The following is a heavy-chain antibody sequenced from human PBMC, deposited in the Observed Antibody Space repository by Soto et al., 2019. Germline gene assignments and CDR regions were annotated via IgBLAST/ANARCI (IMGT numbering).Heavy chain of an antibody. CDR1: GFPFSSYA. CDR3: AKGESYYYYGMDV. Sequence: EVQLLESGGGLVQPGGSLRLSCAASGFPFSSYAMSWVRQAPGKGLEWVSAISGSGGSTYYADSVKGRFTISRDNSKNTLYLQRNSVRAEDTAVYYCAKGESYYYYGMDVWGQGTTVTVSS. V-gene: IGHV3-23*01. J-gene: IGHJ6*02. CDR2: ISGSGGST.